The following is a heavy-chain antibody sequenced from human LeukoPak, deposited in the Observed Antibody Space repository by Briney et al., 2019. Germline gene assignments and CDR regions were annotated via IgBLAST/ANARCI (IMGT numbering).Heavy chain of an antibody. V-gene: IGHV3-23*01. J-gene: IGHJ6*02. CDR2: ISGSGGST. D-gene: IGHD3-3*01. CDR1: GFTFSSYA. Sequence: ESGGSLRLSCAASGFTFSSYAMSWVRQAPGKGLEWVSAISGSGGSTYYADSVKGRFTVSRDNSKNTLYLQMNSLRAEDTAVYYCAKDRAYYDFWSGYYFWDYGMDVWGQGTTVTVSS. CDR3: AKDRAYYDFWSGYYFWDYGMDV.